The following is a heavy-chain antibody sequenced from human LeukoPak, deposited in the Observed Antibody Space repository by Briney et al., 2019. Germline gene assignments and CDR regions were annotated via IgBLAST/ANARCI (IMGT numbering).Heavy chain of an antibody. CDR2: IYPGDSDT. D-gene: IGHD1-26*01. Sequence: GESLKISCKGSGYSFTDYWIGWVRQMPGKGLEWMGIIYPGDSDTKYSPSFQGQVTMSADTSSSTAYLEWSSLKASDTAMYYCAIRYSGSYNDYWGQGTLVTVSS. J-gene: IGHJ4*02. CDR3: AIRYSGSYNDY. V-gene: IGHV5-51*01. CDR1: GYSFTDYW.